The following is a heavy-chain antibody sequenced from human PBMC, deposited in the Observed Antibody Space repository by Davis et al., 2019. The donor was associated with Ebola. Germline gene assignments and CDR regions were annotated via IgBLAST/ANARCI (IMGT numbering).Heavy chain of an antibody. CDR1: GFTFRSYG. J-gene: IGHJ6*02. CDR2: IWNDGSYE. V-gene: IGHV3-33*03. CDR3: ASGLGRQRYYGSGSFVYYYGMDV. Sequence: GESLKISCAASGFTFRSYGMHWVRQAPGKGLEWVAVIWNDGSYEYYVDSVKGRFTISRDNAKNSLYLQMNSLRAEDTAVYYCASGLGRQRYYGSGSFVYYYGMDVWGQGTTVTVSS. D-gene: IGHD3-10*01.